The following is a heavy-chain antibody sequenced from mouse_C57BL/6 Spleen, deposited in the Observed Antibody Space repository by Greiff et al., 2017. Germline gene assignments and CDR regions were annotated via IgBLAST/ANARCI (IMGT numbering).Heavy chain of an antibody. CDR3: AKNKGKSMDG. J-gene: IGHJ4*01. CDR2: IWSGGSK. V-gene: IGHV2-4*01. CDR1: GFSLTSYG. Sequence: QVQLKESGPGLVQPSQSLSITCTASGFSLTSYGVHWVRQPPGKGLEWLGGIWSGGSKDYYAAIISRLNISKDNYTSQVFFKTNSLQTDDTAIYYCAKNKGKSMDGWGQGTSVT. D-gene: IGHD3-3*01.